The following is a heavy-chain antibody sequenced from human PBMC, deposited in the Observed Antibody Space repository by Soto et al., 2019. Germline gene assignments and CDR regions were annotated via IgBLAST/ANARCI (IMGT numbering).Heavy chain of an antibody. CDR1: GYTFNRYY. CDR3: ARNRRAYCGGDCPWGS. D-gene: IGHD2-21*02. V-gene: IGHV1-2*02. CDR2: IDPNVGNT. J-gene: IGHJ5*02. Sequence: ASVKVSCKASGYTFNRYYIHLVRQAPGQGLEWMGWIDPNVGNTKYAQNFQGRVTMTWDTSTTTASMELSGLTSDDTAVYFCARNRRAYCGGDCPWGSWGQGTQVTVSS.